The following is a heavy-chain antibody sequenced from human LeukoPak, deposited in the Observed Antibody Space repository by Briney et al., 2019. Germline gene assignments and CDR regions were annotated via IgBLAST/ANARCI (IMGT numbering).Heavy chain of an antibody. CDR3: ARDEGSSSWYGVLDY. D-gene: IGHD6-13*01. J-gene: IGHJ4*02. CDR2: INSRSNYI. CDR1: GFTFSTYS. V-gene: IGHV3-21*01. Sequence: GGSLRLSCAASGFTFSTYSMNWVRQAPGKGLEGVSSINSRSNYIYYADSVKGRFTISRDNAKNSLYLQMSSLRAEDTAVYYCARDEGSSSWYGVLDYWGQGALVTVSS.